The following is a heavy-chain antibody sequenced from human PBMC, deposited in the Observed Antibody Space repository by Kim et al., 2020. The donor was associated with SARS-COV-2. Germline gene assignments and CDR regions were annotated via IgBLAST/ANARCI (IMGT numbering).Heavy chain of an antibody. CDR3: AREDPNYYGSGSYYNVYYYYGMDV. V-gene: IGHV4-61*02. D-gene: IGHD3-10*01. J-gene: IGHJ6*02. CDR2: IYTSGST. Sequence: SETLSLTCTVSGGSISSGSYYWSWIRQPAGKGLEWIGRIYTSGSTNYNPSLKSRVTISVDTSKNQFSLKLSSVTAADTAVYYCAREDPNYYGSGSYYNVYYYYGMDVWGQGTTVTVSS. CDR1: GGSISSGSYY.